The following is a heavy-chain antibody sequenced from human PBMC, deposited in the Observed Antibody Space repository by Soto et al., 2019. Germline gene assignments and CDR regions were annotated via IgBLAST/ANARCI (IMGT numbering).Heavy chain of an antibody. D-gene: IGHD6-13*01. J-gene: IGHJ4*02. Sequence: GSLRLSCAASGFTFSSYAMHWVRQAPGKGLEWVAVISYDGSNKYYADSVKGRFTISRDNSKNTLYLQMNSLRAEDTAVYYCARVHRIAAAGTFDYWGQGTLVTVSS. CDR3: ARVHRIAAAGTFDY. V-gene: IGHV3-30-3*01. CDR2: ISYDGSNK. CDR1: GFTFSSYA.